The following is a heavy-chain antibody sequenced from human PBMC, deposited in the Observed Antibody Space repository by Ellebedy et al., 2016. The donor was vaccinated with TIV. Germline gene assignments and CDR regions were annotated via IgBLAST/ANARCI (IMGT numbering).Heavy chain of an antibody. D-gene: IGHD3-16*01. CDR2: INQDGSQA. CDR3: ATMGSDYVAS. J-gene: IGHJ4*02. V-gene: IGHV3-7*01. CDR1: GFTFSGYW. Sequence: PGGSLRLSCLGSGFTFSGYWMIWVRQAPGKGLEWLANINQDGSQAFYVDSVKGRFTISRDNAKTSLFLQMNNLRPEDAALYYCATMGSDYVASWGQGTRVTVSS.